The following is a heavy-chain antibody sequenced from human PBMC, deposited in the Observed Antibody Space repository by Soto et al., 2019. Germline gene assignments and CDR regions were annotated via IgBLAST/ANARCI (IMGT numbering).Heavy chain of an antibody. D-gene: IGHD1-26*01. Sequence: GXSVKVCCHAAGDSFTANYIHWGRRAPGQGFEWMGWINPKSGGTKYPQKFQGRVTMTRDTSLSTVYMTLTRLTSDDTAVYYCARDLAQGGGSAGFDSWGQGTLVTV. CDR3: ARDLAQGGGSAGFDS. J-gene: IGHJ4*02. CDR1: GDSFTANY. CDR2: INPKSGGT. V-gene: IGHV1-2*02.